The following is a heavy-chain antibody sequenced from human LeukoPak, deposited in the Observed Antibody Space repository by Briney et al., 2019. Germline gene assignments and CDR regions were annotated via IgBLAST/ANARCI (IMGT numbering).Heavy chain of an antibody. CDR3: AKRGGIYSSSWYFDY. J-gene: IGHJ4*02. CDR2: ISYDGSSK. D-gene: IGHD6-13*01. V-gene: IGHV3-30*18. CDR1: GFTFSNYA. Sequence: GGSLRLSCAASGFTFSNYAMHWVRQAPGKGLEWVAIISYDGSSKYYADSVKGRFTISRDNSKNTLYLQMNSLRAEDTAVYYCAKRGGIYSSSWYFDYWGQGTLVTVSS.